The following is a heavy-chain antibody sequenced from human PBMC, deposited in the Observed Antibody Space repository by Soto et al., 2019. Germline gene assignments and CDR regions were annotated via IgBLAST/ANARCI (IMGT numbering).Heavy chain of an antibody. D-gene: IGHD2-2*01. CDR3: ARDRDLAVPAAVIYFDS. J-gene: IGHJ4*02. Sequence: LRLSCAAPGFSISDYWMSWVRQAPGKGLEWVANIKRDGSVKYYVDSVKGRFTISRDNAKNSLYLQMNSLRADDTAVYYCARDRDLAVPAAVIYFDSWGQGTLVTVSS. V-gene: IGHV3-7*01. CDR2: IKRDGSVK. CDR1: GFSISDYW.